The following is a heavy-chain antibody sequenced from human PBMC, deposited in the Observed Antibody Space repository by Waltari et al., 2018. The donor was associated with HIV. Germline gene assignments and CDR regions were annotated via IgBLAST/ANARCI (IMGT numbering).Heavy chain of an antibody. CDR1: GFSFSSYS. Sequence: EVHLVESGGGLVKRGGSLRLSCAASGFSFSSYSMKWVSKAPGNGLEWVSSISSSSNFIYYADSVRGRFTISRDNAKNSLYLQMNSLRAEDTAVYYCARDGGSPPNRWFDPWGQGTLVTVSS. D-gene: IGHD1-26*01. V-gene: IGHV3-21*01. CDR3: ARDGGSPPNRWFDP. CDR2: ISSSSNFI. J-gene: IGHJ5*02.